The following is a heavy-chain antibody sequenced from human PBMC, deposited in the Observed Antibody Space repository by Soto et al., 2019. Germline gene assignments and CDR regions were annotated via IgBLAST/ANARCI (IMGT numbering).Heavy chain of an antibody. V-gene: IGHV1-3*01. J-gene: IGHJ5*02. D-gene: IGHD2-15*01. CDR2: INPDNGDT. CDR3: ARGIATGQLDP. CDR1: GYTFTRYT. Sequence: ASVKGSSKASGYTFTRYTMNGVRQAPGQRLEWMGWINPDNGDTKSSQKFQDRVIITRDTSASTAYMDLSSLRSADTAVYYCARGIATGQLDPWGQGTLVTVSS.